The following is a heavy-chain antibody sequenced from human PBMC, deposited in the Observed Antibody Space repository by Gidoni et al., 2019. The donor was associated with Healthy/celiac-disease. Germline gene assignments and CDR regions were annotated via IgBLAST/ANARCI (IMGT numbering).Heavy chain of an antibody. V-gene: IGHV3-33*08. J-gene: IGHJ3*02. D-gene: IGHD2-2*01. Sequence: QVQLVESGGGVVQPGRSLRLSCAASGFTFSSYGMHWVRQAPGKGLEWVAVIWYDGSNKYYADSVKGRFTISRDNSKNTRYLQMNSLRAEETAVYYCARDLGAIHDAFDIWGQGTMVTVSS. CDR1: GFTFSSYG. CDR3: ARDLGAIHDAFDI. CDR2: IWYDGSNK.